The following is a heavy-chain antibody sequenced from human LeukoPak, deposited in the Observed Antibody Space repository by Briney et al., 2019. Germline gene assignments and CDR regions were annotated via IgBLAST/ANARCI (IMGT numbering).Heavy chain of an antibody. V-gene: IGHV4-39*07. D-gene: IGHD5-12*01. J-gene: IGHJ6*02. CDR3: ARLGGYSGYPHYYYGMDV. CDR1: GDSITSSSYY. Sequence: KPSETLSLTCSVSGDSITSSSYYWAWVRQPPEKGLEWIGSVYYTGGTNYSPSLKSRVTISVDTSKNQFSLKLSSVTAADTAVYYCARLGGYSGYPHYYYGMDVWGQGTTVTVSS. CDR2: VYYTGGT.